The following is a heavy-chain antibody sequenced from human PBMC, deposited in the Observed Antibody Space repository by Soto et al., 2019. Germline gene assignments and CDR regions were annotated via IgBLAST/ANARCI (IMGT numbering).Heavy chain of an antibody. V-gene: IGHV4-39*01. CDR2: IYYSGST. CDR1: GGSISSSIYY. CDR3: ARQNPPLDHYYYGMDV. Sequence: SETLSLTCTVSGGSISSSIYYWGWIRQPPGKGLEWIGSIYYSGSTYYNPSLKSRVTISVDTSKNQFSLKLSSVTAADTAVYYCARQNPPLDHYYYGMDVWGQGTTVTVSS. J-gene: IGHJ6*02.